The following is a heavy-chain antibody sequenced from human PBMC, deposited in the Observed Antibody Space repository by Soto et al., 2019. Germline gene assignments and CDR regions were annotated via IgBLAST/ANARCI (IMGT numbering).Heavy chain of an antibody. Sequence: PSETLSLTCTVSGGSISSGDYYWSWIRQPPGKGLEWIGYIYYSGSTYYNPSLKSRVTISVDTSKNQFSLKLSSVTAADTAVYYCARVYGPGSYYNWFDPWGQGTLVTVSS. CDR1: GGSISSGDYY. V-gene: IGHV4-30-4*01. CDR3: ARVYGPGSYYNWFDP. CDR2: IYYSGST. J-gene: IGHJ5*02. D-gene: IGHD3-10*01.